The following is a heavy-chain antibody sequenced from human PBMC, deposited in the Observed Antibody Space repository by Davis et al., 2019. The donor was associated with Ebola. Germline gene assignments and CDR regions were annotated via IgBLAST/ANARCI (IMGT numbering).Heavy chain of an antibody. CDR1: GGSFSGYY. CDR2: INHSGST. CDR3: ARVRGYFDWLLYYYYGMDV. Sequence: MPSETLSLTCAVYGGSFSGYYWSWIRQPPGKGLEWIGEINHSGSTNYNPSLKSRVTISVDTSKNQFSLKLSSVTAADTAVYYCARVRGYFDWLLYYYYGMDVWGKGTTVTVSS. J-gene: IGHJ6*04. D-gene: IGHD3-9*01. V-gene: IGHV4-34*01.